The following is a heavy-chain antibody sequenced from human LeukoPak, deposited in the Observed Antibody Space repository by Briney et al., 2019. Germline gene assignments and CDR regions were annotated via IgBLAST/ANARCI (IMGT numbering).Heavy chain of an antibody. V-gene: IGHV4-39*02. Sequence: SETLSLTCTVSGGSISSSSYYWGWIRQPPGKGLEWIGEINHSGITNYNPSLKSRVTISVDTSKNHFSLKLNSVTAADTAVYFCATYYYDSSGYYRGDFWGQGTVVTVSS. CDR3: ATYYYDSSGYYRGDF. CDR1: GGSISSSSYY. D-gene: IGHD3-22*01. CDR2: INHSGIT. J-gene: IGHJ4*02.